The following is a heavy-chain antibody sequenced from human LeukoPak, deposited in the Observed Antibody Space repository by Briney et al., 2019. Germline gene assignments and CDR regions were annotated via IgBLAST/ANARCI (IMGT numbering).Heavy chain of an antibody. CDR3: ARGGGYYYDSSGLDY. CDR1: GGSISSGNW. J-gene: IGHJ4*02. Sequence: SETLSLTRAVSGGSISSGNWWTWVRQPPGKGLEWIGEIYHSGSTNYNPSLKSRVSISVDNFKSQFSLKLSSVTAADTAVYYCARGGGYYYDSSGLDYWGQGTLVTVSS. V-gene: IGHV4-4*02. D-gene: IGHD3-22*01. CDR2: IYHSGST.